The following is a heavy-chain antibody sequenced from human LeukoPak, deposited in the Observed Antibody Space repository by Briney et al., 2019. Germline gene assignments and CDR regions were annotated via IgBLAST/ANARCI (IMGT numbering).Heavy chain of an antibody. Sequence: ASVKVSCKTSGFTFNTYGIAWVRQAPGQGREGMGWISAYNGNTNYAQNLHDRVTMTTDTSTTTAYMELRGLRSDATAVSYCAREGSLHHSGDYYLSWFDPWGQGTLVTVSS. CDR2: ISAYNGNT. CDR3: AREGSLHHSGDYYLSWFDP. V-gene: IGHV1-18*01. D-gene: IGHD3-22*01. J-gene: IGHJ5*02. CDR1: GFTFNTYG.